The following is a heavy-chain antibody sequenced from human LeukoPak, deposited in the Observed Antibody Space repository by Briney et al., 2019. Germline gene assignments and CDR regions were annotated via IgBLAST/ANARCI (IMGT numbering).Heavy chain of an antibody. CDR2: IYSGGST. CDR3: AKGKASGTYSADY. D-gene: IGHD3-10*01. V-gene: IGHV3-53*01. CDR1: GFTVSSNY. Sequence: PGGSLRLSCAASGFTVSSNYMSWVRQAPGKGLEWVSVIYSGGSTYYADSVKGRFTISRDNSKNTLYLQMNSLRAEDTAVYYCAKGKASGTYSADYWGQGTLVTVSS. J-gene: IGHJ4*02.